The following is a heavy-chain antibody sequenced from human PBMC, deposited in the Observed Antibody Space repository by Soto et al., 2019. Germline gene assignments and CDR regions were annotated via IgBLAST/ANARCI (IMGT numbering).Heavy chain of an antibody. CDR1: GGSISSRSFY. CDR2: IYYSGST. V-gene: IGHV4-39*01. J-gene: IGHJ4*02. CDR3: ASRSSYCRHTTCYEDYFDY. D-gene: IGHD2-2*01. Sequence: QLQLQESGPGLVKPSETLSLTCTVSGGSISSRSFYWGWIRQPPGMGLEWIGSIYYSGSTDYDPSLKSRLSIFVETSTNQFSLRLSSVTAADTAVYYFASRSSYCRHTTCYEDYFDYCGQGILVTVSS.